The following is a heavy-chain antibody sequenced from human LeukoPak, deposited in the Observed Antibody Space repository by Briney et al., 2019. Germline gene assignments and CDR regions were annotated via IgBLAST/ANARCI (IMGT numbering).Heavy chain of an antibody. CDR3: ARDLLDLVATNWFNP. Sequence: PSETLSLTCAVYGGSFSGYYWSWIRQPPGKGLEWIGEINHSGSTNYNPSLKSRVTISVDTSKNQFSLNLTSLTAADTAVYYCARDLLDLVATNWFNPWGQGTLVTVSS. D-gene: IGHD5-12*01. V-gene: IGHV4-34*01. CDR1: GGSFSGYY. J-gene: IGHJ5*02. CDR2: INHSGST.